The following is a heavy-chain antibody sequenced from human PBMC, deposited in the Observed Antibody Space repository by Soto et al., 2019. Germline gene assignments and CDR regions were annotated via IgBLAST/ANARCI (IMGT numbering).Heavy chain of an antibody. J-gene: IGHJ6*02. V-gene: IGHV6-1*01. CDR2: TYYRSKWYN. CDR1: GDSVSSNSAA. D-gene: IGHD6-19*01. CDR3: ARGYSSGWYVHSYYYYYGMDV. Sequence: TLSLTCAISGDSVSSNSAAWNWIRQSPSRGLEWLGRTYYRSKWYNDYAVSVKSRITINPDTSKNQFSLQLNSVTPEDTAVYYCARGYSSGWYVHSYYYYYGMDVWGQGTTVTVSS.